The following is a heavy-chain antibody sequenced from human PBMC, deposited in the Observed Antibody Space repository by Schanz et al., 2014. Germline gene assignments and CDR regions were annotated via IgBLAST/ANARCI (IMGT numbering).Heavy chain of an antibody. CDR1: GGTFSSYA. V-gene: IGHV1-69*04. CDR2: IIPITGIT. D-gene: IGHD3-3*01. CDR3: ARGNTIFGVVILGWLDP. Sequence: QVQLVQSGAEVKKPGSSVKVSCKASGGTFSSYAFNWVRHAPGQGLEWMGRIIPITGITNYAQKFQGRVTITADKSTSTVYMELSSLRSEDTAIYYCARGNTIFGVVILGWLDPWGQGTLVTVSS. J-gene: IGHJ5*02.